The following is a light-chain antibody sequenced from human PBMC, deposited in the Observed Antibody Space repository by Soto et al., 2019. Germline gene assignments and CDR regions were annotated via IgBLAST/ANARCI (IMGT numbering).Light chain of an antibody. J-gene: IGLJ1*01. V-gene: IGLV2-14*03. CDR1: SSDVGGYNF. CDR2: DVS. CDR3: SSFTGGSTLVV. Sequence: QSALTQPASVSGSPGQSITISCTGTSSDVGGYNFVSWYQQHPGKAPKLMIYDVSNRPSGVSNRFSGSKSGNTAPLTISGLQAEDEADYYCSSFTGGSTLVVFGTGTKLTVL.